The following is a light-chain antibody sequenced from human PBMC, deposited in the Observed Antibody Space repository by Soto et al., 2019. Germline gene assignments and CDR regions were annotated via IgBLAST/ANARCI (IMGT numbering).Light chain of an antibody. Sequence: QSALTQPPSASGSPGQSVTISCTGTKNDIGVYDFVSWYQHHPGKAPRLIIYEVVQRPSGVPDRFSGSKSGNTDSLTVSGLQAADEDDYFCKSYAGSNTYVFGSGTKVTVL. CDR3: KSYAGSNTYV. CDR1: KNDIGVYDF. V-gene: IGLV2-8*01. J-gene: IGLJ1*01. CDR2: EVV.